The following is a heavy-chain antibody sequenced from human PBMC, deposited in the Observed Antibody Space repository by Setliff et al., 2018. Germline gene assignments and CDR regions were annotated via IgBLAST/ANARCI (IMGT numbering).Heavy chain of an antibody. CDR3: ARDVWGAGTGWFDP. V-gene: IGHV4-34*01. Sequence: SETLSLTCAVYGGSFSGYFWSWIRQSPGRGLEWIGEINDRGSTTYNPSLKSRVTLSLDTSKNHLSLNLTSVTAADTAVYYCARDVWGAGTGWFDPWGLGILVTVSS. CDR1: GGSFSGYF. D-gene: IGHD1-1*01. CDR2: INDRGST. J-gene: IGHJ5*02.